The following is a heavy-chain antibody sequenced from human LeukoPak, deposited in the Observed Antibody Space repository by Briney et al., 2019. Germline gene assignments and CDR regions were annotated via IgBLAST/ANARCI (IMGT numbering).Heavy chain of an antibody. CDR3: ARGRILWFGDYYYGMDV. V-gene: IGHV1-8*01. Sequence: ASVKVSCKASGYTFTSYDINWVRQATGQGLERMGWMNPNSGNTGYAQKFQGRVTMTRNTSISTAYMELSSLRSEDTAVYYCARGRILWFGDYYYGMDVWGQGTTVTVSS. CDR1: GYTFTSYD. J-gene: IGHJ6*02. CDR2: MNPNSGNT. D-gene: IGHD3-10*01.